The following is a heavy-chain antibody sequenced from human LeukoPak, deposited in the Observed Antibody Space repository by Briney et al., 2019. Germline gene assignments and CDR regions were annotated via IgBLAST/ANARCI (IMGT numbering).Heavy chain of an antibody. Sequence: SVKVSCKASGYTFTGYYMHWVRQAPGQGLEWMGGIIPIFGTANCAQKFQGRVTITTDESTSTAYMELSSLRSEDTAVYYCARDPRWGNWFDPWGQGTLVTVSS. V-gene: IGHV1-69*05. CDR2: IIPIFGTA. CDR1: GYTFTGYY. D-gene: IGHD3-16*01. CDR3: ARDPRWGNWFDP. J-gene: IGHJ5*02.